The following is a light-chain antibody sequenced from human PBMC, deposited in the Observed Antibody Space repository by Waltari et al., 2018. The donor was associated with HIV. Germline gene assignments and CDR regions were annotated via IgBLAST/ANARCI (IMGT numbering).Light chain of an antibody. Sequence: SYVLTQPPSVSVAPGKTARITCGGDNIGSKSVHWYQQQPGQAPVLVIFYDSDRPSGIPERFSGSNSGNTATLTISRVEAGDEADYYCQVWDSGSDHFVFGTGTKVTVL. CDR2: YDS. CDR1: NIGSKS. J-gene: IGLJ1*01. V-gene: IGLV3-21*04. CDR3: QVWDSGSDHFV.